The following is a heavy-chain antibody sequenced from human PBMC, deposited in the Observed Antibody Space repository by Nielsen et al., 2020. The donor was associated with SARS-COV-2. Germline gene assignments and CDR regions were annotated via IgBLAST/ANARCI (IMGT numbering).Heavy chain of an antibody. Sequence: GGSLRLSCAASGFTFSSYSMNWVRQAPGKGLEWVSSISSSSSYIYYADSVKGRFTISRDNSKNTLYLQMNSLRAEDTAVYYCAKDRRITMIVVAPGKDWFDPWGQGTLVTVSS. CDR1: GFTFSSYS. CDR2: ISSSSSYI. V-gene: IGHV3-21*04. J-gene: IGHJ5*02. D-gene: IGHD3-22*01. CDR3: AKDRRITMIVVAPGKDWFDP.